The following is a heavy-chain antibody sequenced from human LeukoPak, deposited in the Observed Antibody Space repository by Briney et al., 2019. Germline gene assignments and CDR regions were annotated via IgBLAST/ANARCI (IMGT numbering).Heavy chain of an antibody. CDR2: IYYSGST. V-gene: IGHV4-59*01. CDR3: ASRSSIWSGYQDTLYYFDS. J-gene: IGHJ4*02. D-gene: IGHD3-3*01. CDR1: GGSISSYY. Sequence: KTSETLSLTCTVSGGSISSYYWSWIRQPPGKRLEWIGHIYYSGSTNYNPSLKSRVTISVDTSKNQFSLKLSSVTAADTAVYYCASRSSIWSGYQDTLYYFDSWAREPWSPSPQ.